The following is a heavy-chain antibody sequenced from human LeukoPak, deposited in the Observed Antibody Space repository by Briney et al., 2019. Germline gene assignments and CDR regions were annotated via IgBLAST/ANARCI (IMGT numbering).Heavy chain of an antibody. CDR2: ISSSSSYI. Sequence: PGGSLRLSCAASGFTFSSYSMNWVRQAPGKGLEWVSSISSSSSYIYYTDSVKGRFTISRDNAKKSLYMQMNSLRAEDTAVYYCARGSYCSSTSCYTSDYWGQGTLVTVSS. J-gene: IGHJ4*02. V-gene: IGHV3-21*01. CDR3: ARGSYCSSTSCYTSDY. D-gene: IGHD2-2*02. CDR1: GFTFSSYS.